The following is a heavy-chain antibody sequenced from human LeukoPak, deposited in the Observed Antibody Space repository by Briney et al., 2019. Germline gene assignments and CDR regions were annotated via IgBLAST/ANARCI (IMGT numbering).Heavy chain of an antibody. CDR1: EGTFNSYA. CDR3: ARHSGYHSTMYLDY. D-gene: IGHD3-22*01. J-gene: IGHJ4*02. CDR2: ITAIFRTT. V-gene: IGHV1-69*13. Sequence: GASVKVSCKTSEGTFNSYAISWVRQAPGQGLEWMGGITAIFRTTNYAQKFQGRVTITADESMSTVYMELSSLRSEDTAVYCCARHSGYHSTMYLDYWGQGTLVTVSS.